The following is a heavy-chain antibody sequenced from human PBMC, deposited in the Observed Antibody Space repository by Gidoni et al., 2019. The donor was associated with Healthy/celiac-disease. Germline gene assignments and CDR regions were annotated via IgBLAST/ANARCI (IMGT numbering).Heavy chain of an antibody. CDR2: IYYSGST. CDR1: GGSISSYY. Sequence: QVQLQESVPGLVKPSETLSLTCTVAGGSISSYYWSWIRKTPGKGLEWIVYIYYSGSTNYNPSLKSRVTISVDTSKNQFSLKLSSVTAADTAVYSCARDGGYSYGYTSYYGMDVWGQGTTVTVSS. V-gene: IGHV4-59*01. J-gene: IGHJ6*02. CDR3: ARDGGYSYGYTSYYGMDV. D-gene: IGHD5-18*01.